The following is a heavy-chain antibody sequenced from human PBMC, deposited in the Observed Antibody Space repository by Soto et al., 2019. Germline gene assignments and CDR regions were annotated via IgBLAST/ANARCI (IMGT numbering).Heavy chain of an antibody. CDR2: IYTSGTT. V-gene: IGHV3-53*01. J-gene: IGHJ4*02. Sequence: GGSLRLSCAASGLTVSGNYMSWVRQAPGKGLEWVSDIYTSGTTYYADSVKGRFTISRDNSRNTLYLQMNNLRADDTAVYYCASQGVVVVTQPNPGDYWGQGTLVTVSS. D-gene: IGHD3-22*01. CDR1: GLTVSGNY. CDR3: ASQGVVVVTQPNPGDY.